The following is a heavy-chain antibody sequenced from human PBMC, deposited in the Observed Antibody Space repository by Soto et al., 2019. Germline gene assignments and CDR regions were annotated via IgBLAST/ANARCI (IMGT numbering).Heavy chain of an antibody. J-gene: IGHJ6*02. V-gene: IGHV4-31*03. CDR2: IYYSGST. CDR3: ARVSGTAMVYGMDV. CDR1: GGSISSGGYY. Sequence: TLSLTCTVSGGSISSGGYYWIWIRQHPGKGLEWIGYIYYSGSTYYNPSLKSRVTISVNTSKNQFSLKLSSVTAADTAVYYCARVSGTAMVYGMDVWGQGTTVTVSS. D-gene: IGHD5-18*01.